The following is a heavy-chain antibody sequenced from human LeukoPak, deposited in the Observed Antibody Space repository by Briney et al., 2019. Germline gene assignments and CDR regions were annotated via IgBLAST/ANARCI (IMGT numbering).Heavy chain of an antibody. D-gene: IGHD3-9*01. CDR3: ARHQEASLRHFDWSRISGNFDY. CDR2: IKQDGSEK. J-gene: IGHJ4*02. Sequence: GGSLRLSCAASGFTFSSYWMSWDRQAPGKGLEWVANIKQDGSEKYYVDSVKGRFTISRDNAKNSLYLQMNSLRAEDTAVYYCARHQEASLRHFDWSRISGNFDYWGQGTLVTVSS. V-gene: IGHV3-7*01. CDR1: GFTFSSYW.